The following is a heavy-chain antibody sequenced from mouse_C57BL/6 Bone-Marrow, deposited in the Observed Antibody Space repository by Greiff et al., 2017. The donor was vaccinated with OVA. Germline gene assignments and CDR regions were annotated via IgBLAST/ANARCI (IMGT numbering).Heavy chain of an antibody. CDR2: INPSSGYT. J-gene: IGHJ1*03. CDR1: GYTFTSYT. D-gene: IGHD1-1*01. V-gene: IGHV1-4*01. CDR3: ASQYYGSSYKDFDV. Sequence: VQLQQSGAELARPGASVKMSCKASGYTFTSYTMHWVKQRPGQGLEWIGYINPSSGYTKYNQKFKDKATLTADKSSSTAYMQLSSLTSEDSAVYYCASQYYGSSYKDFDVWGTGTTVTVSS.